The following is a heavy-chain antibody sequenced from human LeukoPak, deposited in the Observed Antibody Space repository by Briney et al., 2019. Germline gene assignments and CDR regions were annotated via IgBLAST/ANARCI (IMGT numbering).Heavy chain of an antibody. D-gene: IGHD5-18*01. Sequence: SVKVSCKASGGTFSSYAISWVRQAPGQGLEWMGGIIPIFGTANYAQKFQGRVTITTDESTSTAYMELSSLRSEDTAVYYCARDVDTAMAPFDYWGQGTLVTVSS. J-gene: IGHJ4*02. CDR2: IIPIFGTA. CDR1: GGTFSSYA. V-gene: IGHV1-69*05. CDR3: ARDVDTAMAPFDY.